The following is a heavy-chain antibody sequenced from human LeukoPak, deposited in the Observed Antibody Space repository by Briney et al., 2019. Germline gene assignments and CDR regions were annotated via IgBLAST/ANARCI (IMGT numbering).Heavy chain of an antibody. CDR2: IYHSGST. CDR1: GGSISSGGYY. J-gene: IGHJ2*01. D-gene: IGHD3-22*01. Sequence: SETLSLTCTVSGGSISSGGYYWSWIRQPPGKGLEWIGYIYHSGSTYYNPSLKSRVTISVDRSKNQFSLKLTSVTAADTAVYYCARGGASSASDWYLDLWGRGTLVTVSS. CDR3: ARGGASSASDWYLDL. V-gene: IGHV4-30-2*01.